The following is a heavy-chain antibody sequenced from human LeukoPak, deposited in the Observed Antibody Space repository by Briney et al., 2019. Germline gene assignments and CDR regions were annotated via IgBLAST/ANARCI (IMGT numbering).Heavy chain of an antibody. CDR3: ARGLETNDWYDAFDI. CDR2: IYHSGST. CDR1: GYSISNGYY. V-gene: IGHV4-38-2*02. Sequence: SETLSLTCTVSGYSISNGYYWGWIRQPPGKGLEWIGIIYHSGSTYYTPSLRSRLTISLDTSNNQFSLKLSSVTAADTAVYYCARGLETNDWYDAFDIWGQGTMVTVSS. D-gene: IGHD3-3*01. J-gene: IGHJ3*02.